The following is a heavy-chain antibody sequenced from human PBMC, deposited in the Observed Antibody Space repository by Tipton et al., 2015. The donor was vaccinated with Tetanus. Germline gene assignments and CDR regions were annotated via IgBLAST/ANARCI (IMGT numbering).Heavy chain of an antibody. CDR2: IKQDGSEK. J-gene: IGHJ1*01. V-gene: IGHV3-7*01. CDR1: GFTFTTAW. D-gene: IGHD3-22*01. CDR3: ASSSRGYYDSSGYYGYFQH. Sequence: SLRLSCAASGFTFTTAWMSWVRQAPGKGLEWVANIKQDGSEKYYADSVKGRFTISRDNAKNSLFLQVNSLRAEDTAVYYCASSSRGYYDSSGYYGYFQHWGQGTLVTVS.